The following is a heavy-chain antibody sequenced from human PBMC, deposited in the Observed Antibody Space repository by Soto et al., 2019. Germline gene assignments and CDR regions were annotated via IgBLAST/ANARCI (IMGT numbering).Heavy chain of an antibody. CDR3: AKGPGYYDSSGYLDY. D-gene: IGHD3-22*01. J-gene: IGHJ4*02. CDR2: ISGSGGST. Sequence: GESLKISCAASGFTFSSYAMSWVRQAPGKGLEWVSAISGSGGSTYYADSVKGRFTISRDNSKNTLYLQMNSLRAEDTAVYYCAKGPGYYDSSGYLDYWGQGTLVTVSS. CDR1: GFTFSSYA. V-gene: IGHV3-23*01.